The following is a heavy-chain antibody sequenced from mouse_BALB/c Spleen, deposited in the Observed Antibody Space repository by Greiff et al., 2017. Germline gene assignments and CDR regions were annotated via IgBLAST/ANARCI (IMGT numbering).Heavy chain of an antibody. J-gene: IGHJ4*01. CDR2: FHPYNDDT. CDR1: GYTFTTYP. D-gene: IGHD2-10*02. CDR3: ARETVWSYAMDY. V-gene: IGHV1-47*01. Sequence: QVQLQQSGAELVRPGASVKMSCKAFGYTFTTYPIEWMKQNHGKSLEWIGNFHPYNDDTKYNEKFKGKAKLTVDKSSSTAYMQLSSPTSEDSAVYYCARETVWSYAMDYWGQGTSVTVSS.